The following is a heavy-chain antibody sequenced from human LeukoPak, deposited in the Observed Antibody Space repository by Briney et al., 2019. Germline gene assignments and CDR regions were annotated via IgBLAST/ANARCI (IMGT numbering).Heavy chain of an antibody. CDR3: ARDEIVGALRGAFDI. CDR2: ISGSNDNT. D-gene: IGHD1-26*01. V-gene: IGHV1-18*01. Sequence: ASVKVSCKASGYTFSTYGLGWVRQAPGQGLEWMGWISGSNDNTQYVQKFQGRVTITTDTSTNTAYMELRSLRSDDTAVYYCARDEIVGALRGAFDIWGQGTMVTVSS. CDR1: GYTFSTYG. J-gene: IGHJ3*02.